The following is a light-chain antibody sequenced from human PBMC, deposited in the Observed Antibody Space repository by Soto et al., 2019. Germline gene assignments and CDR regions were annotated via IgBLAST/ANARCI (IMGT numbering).Light chain of an antibody. Sequence: DIVMTQSPDSLAVSLGERATINCKSSQSVLYSSNNKNYLAWYQQKPGQPPKLLIYWASTRESGVPDRFSGSGYGTDFTLTISSLQAEDVAVYYCQQYYSTPPGFGGGTKVEIK. CDR2: WAS. CDR1: QSVLYSSNNKNY. CDR3: QQYYSTPPG. V-gene: IGKV4-1*01. J-gene: IGKJ4*01.